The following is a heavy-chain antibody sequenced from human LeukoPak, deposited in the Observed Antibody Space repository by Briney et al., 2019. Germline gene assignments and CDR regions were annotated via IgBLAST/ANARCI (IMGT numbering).Heavy chain of an antibody. CDR2: INHSGST. Sequence: SETLSLTCAVYGGSFSGYYWSWIRQPPGKGLEWIGEINHSGSTNYNPSLKSRVTISVDMSKNQFSLKLNSVTAADTAVYYCARHRSKWLQSSFDYWGQGTLVTVSS. CDR3: ARHRSKWLQSSFDY. V-gene: IGHV4-34*01. D-gene: IGHD5-24*01. J-gene: IGHJ4*02. CDR1: GGSFSGYY.